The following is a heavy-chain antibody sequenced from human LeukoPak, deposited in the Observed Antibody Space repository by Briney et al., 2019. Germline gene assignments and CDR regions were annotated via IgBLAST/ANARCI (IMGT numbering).Heavy chain of an antibody. CDR2: INPNSGGT. Sequence: ASVKVSCKASGYTFTGYYMHWVRQAPGQGLEWMGWINPNSGGTNYAQKFQGRVTMTRDTSISTAYMELSRLRSDDTAVYYCARDGRYSGYDPAAFDIWGQGTVVTVSS. D-gene: IGHD5-12*01. CDR1: GYTFTGYY. J-gene: IGHJ3*02. V-gene: IGHV1-2*02. CDR3: ARDGRYSGYDPAAFDI.